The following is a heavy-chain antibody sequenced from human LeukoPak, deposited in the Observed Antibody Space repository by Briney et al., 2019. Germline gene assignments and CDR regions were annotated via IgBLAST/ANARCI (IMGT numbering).Heavy chain of an antibody. J-gene: IGHJ3*02. D-gene: IGHD2-2*01. CDR3: ARAYCSSTSCPLRRAFDN. Sequence: GGSLRLSCAASGFTFSSYSMNWVRQAPGKGLEWVSSISSSSSYIYYADSVKGRFTISRDNAKNSLYLQMNSLRAEDTAVYYCARAYCSSTSCPLRRAFDNWGQGTMVTVSS. V-gene: IGHV3-21*01. CDR1: GFTFSSYS. CDR2: ISSSSSYI.